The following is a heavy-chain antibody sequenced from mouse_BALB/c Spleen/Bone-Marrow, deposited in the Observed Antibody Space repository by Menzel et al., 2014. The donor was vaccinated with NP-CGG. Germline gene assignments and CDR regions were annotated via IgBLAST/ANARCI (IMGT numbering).Heavy chain of an antibody. CDR1: GFDFSRYW. Sequence: EVQLQESGGGLVQPGGSLKLSCAASGFDFSRYWMSWVRQAPGKGLEWIGEINPDSSTINYTPSLKDKFIISRDNAKNTLCLQMSKVRSEDTALYYCARMHYYGYVAYWGQGTLVTVSA. V-gene: IGHV4-1*02. D-gene: IGHD1-2*01. J-gene: IGHJ3*01. CDR3: ARMHYYGYVAY. CDR2: INPDSSTI.